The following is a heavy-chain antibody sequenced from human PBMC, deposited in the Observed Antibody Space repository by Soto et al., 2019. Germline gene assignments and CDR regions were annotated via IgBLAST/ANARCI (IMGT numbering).Heavy chain of an antibody. CDR2: IYWDNDK. J-gene: IGHJ4*02. CDR3: ARLRPFYYFDY. Sequence: QITLKESGPTLVKPTQTLTLTCTFSGFSLTTNGVGVGWIRQPPGKALEWLGIIYWDNDKRSSPSLKSRLTITKDTAKNQVVLTMTNMDPVDTATYYCARLRPFYYFDYWGQGTLVTVSS. V-gene: IGHV2-5*02. CDR1: GFSLTTNGVG. D-gene: IGHD4-17*01.